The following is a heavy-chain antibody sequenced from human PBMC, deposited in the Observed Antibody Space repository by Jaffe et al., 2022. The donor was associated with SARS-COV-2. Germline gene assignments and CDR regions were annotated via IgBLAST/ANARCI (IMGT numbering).Heavy chain of an antibody. V-gene: IGHV3-33*01. Sequence: QVQLVESGGGVVQPGRSLRLSCAASGFTFSSYGMHWVRQAPGKGLEWVAVIWYDGSNKYYADSVKGRFTISRDNSKNTLYLQMNSLRAEDTAVYYCARGGKEASGFDYWGQGTLVTVSS. J-gene: IGHJ4*02. CDR3: ARGGKEASGFDY. CDR2: IWYDGSNK. D-gene: IGHD3-10*01. CDR1: GFTFSSYG.